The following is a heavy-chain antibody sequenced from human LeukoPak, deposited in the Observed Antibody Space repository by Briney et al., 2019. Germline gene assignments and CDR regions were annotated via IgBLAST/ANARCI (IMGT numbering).Heavy chain of an antibody. CDR1: GGSISTFY. CDR3: AREGGDPRWLDP. D-gene: IGHD6-25*01. Sequence: SETLSLTCTVSGGSISTFYWTWIRQPAGKALEWIGRINNGGSTNYNPSLRSRVSMSVDRSKNQFSVTLSSVTAADTAVYFCAREGGDPRWLDPWGQGTLVTVSS. J-gene: IGHJ5*02. V-gene: IGHV4-4*07. CDR2: INNGGST.